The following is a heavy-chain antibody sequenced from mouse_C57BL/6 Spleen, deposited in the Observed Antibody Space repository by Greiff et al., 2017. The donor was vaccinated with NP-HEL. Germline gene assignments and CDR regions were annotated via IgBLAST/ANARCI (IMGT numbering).Heavy chain of an antibody. CDR3: ARDGDGYYVGAMDY. V-gene: IGHV5-4*01. Sequence: EVMLVESGGGLVKPGGSLKLSCAASGFTFSSYAMSWVRQTPEKRLEWVATISDGGSYTYYPDNVKGRFTISRDNAKNNLYLQMSHLKSEDTAMYYCARDGDGYYVGAMDYWGQGTSVTVSS. CDR1: GFTFSSYA. D-gene: IGHD2-3*01. J-gene: IGHJ4*01. CDR2: ISDGGSYT.